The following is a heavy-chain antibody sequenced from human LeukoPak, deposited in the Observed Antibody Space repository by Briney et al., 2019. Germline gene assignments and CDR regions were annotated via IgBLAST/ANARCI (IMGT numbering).Heavy chain of an antibody. CDR3: TKDQSTSKEGFDY. J-gene: IGHJ4*02. CDR2: FRSSGSST. V-gene: IGHV3-23*01. Sequence: SSLRLPCAATGFPFSSYAMSWAGHAPGKGLDWVSPFRSSGSSTYYANSVKGRFKIPRDYSRTTLYLPMNSLRAEDTAVYCCTKDQSTSKEGFDYWGQGTLVTVSS. CDR1: GFPFSSYA.